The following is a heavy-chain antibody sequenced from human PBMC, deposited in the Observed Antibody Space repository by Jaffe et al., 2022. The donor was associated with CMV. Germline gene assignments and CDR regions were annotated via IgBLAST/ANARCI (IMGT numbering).Heavy chain of an antibody. V-gene: IGHV1-3*01. CDR3: ARDEDV. CDR2: VSAAAPSDT. Sequence: QVHLVQSGPEVREPGASVKVSCKASGCTFTTCEIHWVRQAPGQGLEWMGWVSAAAPSDTKYSRKFKDRVTITSDTSATTAYMELTSLTPEDTAVYFCARDEDVWGQGTKVTVSS. CDR1: GCTFTTCE. J-gene: IGHJ3*01.